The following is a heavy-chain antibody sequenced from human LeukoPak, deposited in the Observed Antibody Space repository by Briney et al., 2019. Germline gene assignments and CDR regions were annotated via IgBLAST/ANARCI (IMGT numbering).Heavy chain of an antibody. V-gene: IGHV5-51*01. D-gene: IGHD1-26*01. CDR2: IYPGDSDT. Sequence: GESLQISCQGSGYSFISYWIDWVRQMPGKGPEWMGIIYPGDSDTRYSPSLQGQVTILADKSISTAYLQWSSLKASDTAMYYCARQSGGSSSLPFDYWGQGTLVTVSS. CDR1: GYSFISYW. J-gene: IGHJ4*02. CDR3: ARQSGGSSSLPFDY.